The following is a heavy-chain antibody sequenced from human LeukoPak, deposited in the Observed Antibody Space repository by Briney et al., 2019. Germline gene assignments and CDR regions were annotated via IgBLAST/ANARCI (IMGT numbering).Heavy chain of an antibody. Sequence: GGSLRLSCAASGFTFSSYWMHWVRQDPGKGLVWVSRINSDGSSTSYADSVKGRFTISRDNAKNTLYLQMNSLRAEDTAVYYCAREQQLKTGRDCDYWGQGTLVTVSS. CDR1: GFTFSSYW. J-gene: IGHJ4*02. CDR2: INSDGSST. D-gene: IGHD1-1*01. V-gene: IGHV3-74*01. CDR3: AREQQLKTGRDCDY.